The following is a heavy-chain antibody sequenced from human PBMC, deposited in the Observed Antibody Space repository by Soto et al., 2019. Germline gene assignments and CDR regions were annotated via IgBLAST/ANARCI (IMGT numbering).Heavy chain of an antibody. J-gene: IGHJ4*02. D-gene: IGHD3-9*01. Sequence: QVQLVESGGGVVQPGRTLRLSCAASGFTFSSYAMHRVRPAPGKGLEWVAVISYDGSNKYYADSVQSRFTISRDNSKNTLYLRINSLTAEDTAVYYCASETILTGYPPEYWGQGTLVTVCS. CDR1: GFTFSSYA. CDR3: ASETILTGYPPEY. CDR2: ISYDGSNK. V-gene: IGHV3-30-3*01.